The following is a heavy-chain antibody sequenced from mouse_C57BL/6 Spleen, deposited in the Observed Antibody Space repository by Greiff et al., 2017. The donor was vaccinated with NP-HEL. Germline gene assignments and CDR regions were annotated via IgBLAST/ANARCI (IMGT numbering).Heavy chain of an antibody. V-gene: IGHV1-87*01. CDR1: YTFSRRVH. Sequence: VKLVESGPELARPWASVKISCQAFYTFSRRVHFAIRDTNYWKQWVKQRPGQGLEWIGTIYPGNGGTSYNQKFQGKATLTADKSSTTAYMQLSRLTSEDSAVYYCAHSSYEGAYWGQGTLVTVSA. D-gene: IGHD1-1*01. CDR2: GQGLEWIG. CDR3: SEDSAVYYCAHSSYEGAY. J-gene: IGHJ3*01.